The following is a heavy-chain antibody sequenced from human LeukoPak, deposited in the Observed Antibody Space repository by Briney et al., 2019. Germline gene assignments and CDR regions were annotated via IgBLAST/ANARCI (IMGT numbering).Heavy chain of an antibody. CDR2: IFHSGST. CDR1: GDFISGYY. CDR3: ARLATYGDLSD. D-gene: IGHD4-17*01. V-gene: IGHV4-59*08. J-gene: IGHJ4*01. Sequence: SETLSLTCTVSGDFISGYYWSWVRQPPGKGLEWIGYIFHSGSTKYNPSLESRVTISIDTSKNQFSLRLSSVTAADTAVHYCARLATYGDLSDWGQGTLVTVSS.